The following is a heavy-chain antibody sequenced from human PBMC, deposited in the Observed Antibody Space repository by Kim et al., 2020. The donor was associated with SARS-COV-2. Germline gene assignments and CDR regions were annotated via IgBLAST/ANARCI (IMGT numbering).Heavy chain of an antibody. D-gene: IGHD3-9*01. CDR2: ISSNSINI. CDR3: ARAGILRYLDWASDF. Sequence: GGSLRLSCEASGFTFSLYNMNWVRQAPGKGLEWVSSISSNSINIHYADSVKGRFTISRDNAKNSLYLQMDSLRAEDTAVYYCARAGILRYLDWASDFWG. J-gene: IGHJ4*01. CDR1: GFTFSLYN. V-gene: IGHV3-21*01.